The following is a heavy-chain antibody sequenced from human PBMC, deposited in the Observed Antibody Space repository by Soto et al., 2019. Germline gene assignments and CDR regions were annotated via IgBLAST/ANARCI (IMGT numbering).Heavy chain of an antibody. Sequence: QVQLVQSGAEVKKPGASVKVSCKASGYTFRNYGITWVRQAPGQGLEWMGWVSAYNRNTNYAQKFEDRVIMTTDTSTSTAYMELRSLRSDDTAIYYCARERQYEPLPDWGQGTLVTVSS. CDR3: ARERQYEPLPD. V-gene: IGHV1-18*01. J-gene: IGHJ4*02. D-gene: IGHD2-8*01. CDR1: GYTFRNYG. CDR2: VSAYNRNT.